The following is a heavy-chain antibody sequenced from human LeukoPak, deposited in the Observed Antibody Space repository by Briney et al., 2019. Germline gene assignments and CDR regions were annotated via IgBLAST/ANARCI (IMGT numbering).Heavy chain of an antibody. Sequence: ASVKVFCKASGGTFSSYAISWVRQAPGQGLEWMGGIIPIFGTANYAQKFQGRVTITADESTSTAYMELSSLRSEDTAVYYCARVSYGSSSAAVRMTYYYYGMDVWGQGTTVTVSS. CDR1: GGTFSSYA. V-gene: IGHV1-69*13. CDR3: ARVSYGSSSAAVRMTYYYYGMDV. D-gene: IGHD6-6*01. J-gene: IGHJ6*02. CDR2: IIPIFGTA.